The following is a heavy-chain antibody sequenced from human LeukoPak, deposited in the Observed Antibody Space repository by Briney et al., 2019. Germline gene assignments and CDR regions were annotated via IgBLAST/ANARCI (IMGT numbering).Heavy chain of an antibody. Sequence: PGGSLRLSCAASGFTFSNYWMTWVRQAPGKGLEWVANIRRDGSQVHYVDSVKGRFTISRDNAKNSLSLQMNSLRAEDTAIYYCARDDSPTLTGPAYYDAFDIWGQGIRVTVSS. V-gene: IGHV3-7*01. D-gene: IGHD4-11*01. J-gene: IGHJ3*02. CDR2: IRRDGSQV. CDR1: GFTFSNYW. CDR3: ARDDSPTLTGPAYYDAFDI.